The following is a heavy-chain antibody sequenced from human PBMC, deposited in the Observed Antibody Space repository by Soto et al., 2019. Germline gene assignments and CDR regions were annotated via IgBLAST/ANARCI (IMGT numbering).Heavy chain of an antibody. J-gene: IGHJ6*02. D-gene: IGHD3-3*01. CDR2: ISYDGSNK. CDR1: GFTFSSYA. CDR3: ARDTRFLEWLLPQGGMDV. V-gene: IGHV3-30-3*01. Sequence: GGSLRLSCAASGFTFSSYAMHWVRQAPGKGLEWVAVISYDGSNKYYADSVKGRFTISRDNSKNTLYLQMNSLRAEDTAVYYCARDTRFLEWLLPQGGMDVWGQGTTVTVSS.